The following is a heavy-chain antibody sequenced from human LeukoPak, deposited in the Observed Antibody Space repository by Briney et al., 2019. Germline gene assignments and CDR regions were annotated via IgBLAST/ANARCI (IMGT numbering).Heavy chain of an antibody. D-gene: IGHD3-22*01. Sequence: GGSLRLSCAASGFTFSSYAMSWVRQAPGKGLEWVSAISGSGGSTYYADSVKGRSTISRDNSKNTLYLQMNSLRAEDTAVYYCAKTDYYDSSGYHPVSYWGQGTLVTVSS. CDR2: ISGSGGST. CDR1: GFTFSSYA. V-gene: IGHV3-23*01. J-gene: IGHJ4*02. CDR3: AKTDYYDSSGYHPVSY.